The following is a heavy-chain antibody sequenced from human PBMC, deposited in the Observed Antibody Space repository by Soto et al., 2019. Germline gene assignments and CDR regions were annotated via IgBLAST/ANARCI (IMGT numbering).Heavy chain of an antibody. Sequence: SETLSLTCAVYGGSFSGYTWIWIRQPPGKGLEWIGEINHSGTTNHNPSLKSRVIISVDTSKKQFSLRLTSVTAADTAVYYCARGSDYTSSFDDWGKGTLVPVAS. V-gene: IGHV4-34*01. CDR2: INHSGTT. J-gene: IGHJ4*02. CDR1: GGSFSGYT. D-gene: IGHD4-17*01. CDR3: ARGSDYTSSFDD.